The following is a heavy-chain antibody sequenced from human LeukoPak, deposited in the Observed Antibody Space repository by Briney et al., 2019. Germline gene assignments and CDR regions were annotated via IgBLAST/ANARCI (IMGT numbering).Heavy chain of an antibody. CDR2: ISSSSSYI. CDR3: ARLYDDCTRSTCLWYFDY. Sequence: PGGSLRLSCAVSGFTFSSYSMNWVRQAPGKGLERVSSISSSSSYIYYADSVKGRFTISRDNAKNSLYLQMNSLRAEDTAVYYCARLYDDCTRSTCLWYFDYSGQGTLVTVPS. J-gene: IGHJ4*02. V-gene: IGHV3-21*01. D-gene: IGHD1-1*01. CDR1: GFTFSSYS.